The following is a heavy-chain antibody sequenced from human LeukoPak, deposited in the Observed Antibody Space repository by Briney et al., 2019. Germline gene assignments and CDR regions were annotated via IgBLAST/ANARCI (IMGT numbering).Heavy chain of an antibody. J-gene: IGHJ3*02. CDR1: GYTFTSYY. D-gene: IGHD1-1*01. V-gene: IGHV1-24*01. Sequence: ASVKVSCKASGYTFTSYYMHWVRQAPGQGLEWMGGFDPEDGETIYAQKFQGRVTMTEDTSTDTAYMELSSLRSEDTAVYYCAIFDTTGTTYDTFDIWGQGTMVTVSS. CDR2: FDPEDGET. CDR3: AIFDTTGTTYDTFDI.